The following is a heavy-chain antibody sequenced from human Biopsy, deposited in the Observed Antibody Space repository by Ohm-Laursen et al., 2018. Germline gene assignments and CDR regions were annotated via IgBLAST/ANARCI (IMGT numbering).Heavy chain of an antibody. CDR2: ISWNSGSI. CDR1: GFKFDDYG. V-gene: IGHV3-9*01. J-gene: IGHJ3*01. Sequence: RSLRLSCAASGFKFDDYGMNWVRQVPGKGLEWVSRISWNSGSIGYVDSVKGRFTISRGNAKNSLYLQMNSLKAEDTALYYCARGYYDIGTGYHYDVFDFWGRGTLVTVSS. D-gene: IGHD3-9*01. CDR3: ARGYYDIGTGYHYDVFDF.